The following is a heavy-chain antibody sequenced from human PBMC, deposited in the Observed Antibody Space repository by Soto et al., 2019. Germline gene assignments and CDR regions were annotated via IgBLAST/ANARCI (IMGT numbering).Heavy chain of an antibody. CDR2: FDPEDGET. J-gene: IGHJ4*02. V-gene: IGHV1-24*01. D-gene: IGHD2-2*01. Sequence: AASVKVSCKVSGYTLTELSMHWVRQAPGKGLEWMGGFDPEDGETIYAQKFQGRVTMTEDTSTDTAYMELSSLRSEDTAVYYCATVSLYCSSTSCYASYFDYWGQGTLVTVSS. CDR1: GYTLTELS. CDR3: ATVSLYCSSTSCYASYFDY.